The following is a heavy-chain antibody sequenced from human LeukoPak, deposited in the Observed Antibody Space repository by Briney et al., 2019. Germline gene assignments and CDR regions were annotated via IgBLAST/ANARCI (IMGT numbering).Heavy chain of an antibody. CDR3: ASDVTYYYGSGSSEIDY. J-gene: IGHJ4*02. V-gene: IGHV3-21*01. CDR2: ISSSSSYI. CDR1: GFTFSDHA. D-gene: IGHD3-10*01. Sequence: PGGSLRLSCAASGFTFSDHAMDWVRQAPGKGLEWVSSISSSSSYIYYADSVKGRFTISRDNAKNSLYLQMNSLRAEDTAVYYCASDVTYYYGSGSSEIDYWGQGTLVTVSS.